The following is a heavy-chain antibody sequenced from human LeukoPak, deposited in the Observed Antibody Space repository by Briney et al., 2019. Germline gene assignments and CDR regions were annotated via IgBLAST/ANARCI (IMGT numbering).Heavy chain of an antibody. Sequence: GGSLRLSCAASGFTFSSYSMNWVRQAPGKGLEGVSSISSSSSYIYYADSVKGRFTISRYNAKNSLYLQMNSLRAEDTAVYYCARDRWFGVTLYGMDVWGQGTTVTVSS. V-gene: IGHV3-21*01. D-gene: IGHD3-10*01. CDR3: ARDRWFGVTLYGMDV. J-gene: IGHJ6*02. CDR1: GFTFSSYS. CDR2: ISSSSSYI.